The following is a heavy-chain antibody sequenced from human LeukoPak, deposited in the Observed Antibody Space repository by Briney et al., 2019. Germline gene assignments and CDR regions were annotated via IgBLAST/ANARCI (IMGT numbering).Heavy chain of an antibody. CDR1: GVSISSYY. Sequence: SETLTLTCAVSGVSISSYYWSWIRQPPGKGLEWIGYIDNRGSTNYNPSLKSRVTISVDTSKNQFSLKLSSVTAADTALYYCARRGSYTPYWGQGTLVTVSS. V-gene: IGHV4-59*08. D-gene: IGHD1-26*01. CDR2: IDNRGST. CDR3: ARRGSYTPY. J-gene: IGHJ4*02.